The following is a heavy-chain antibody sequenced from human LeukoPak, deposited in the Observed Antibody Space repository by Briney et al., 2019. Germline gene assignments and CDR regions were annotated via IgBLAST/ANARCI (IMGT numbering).Heavy chain of an antibody. J-gene: IGHJ4*02. CDR3: AKESGKFDY. Sequence: EGSLRLSCVASGLPIADFAMHWLRQAPGKGLEWVSLISGDGVSIFYADSMKGRFSISRDNSKNSLYLEMNSLRTEDAAMYYCAKESGKFDYWGQGTLVAVSS. V-gene: IGHV3-43*02. CDR2: ISGDGVSI. CDR1: GLPIADFA.